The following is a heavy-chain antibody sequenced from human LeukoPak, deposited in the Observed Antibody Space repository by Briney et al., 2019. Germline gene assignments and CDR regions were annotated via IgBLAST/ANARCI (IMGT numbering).Heavy chain of an antibody. D-gene: IGHD5-24*01. J-gene: IGHJ4*02. CDR1: GFSFSTIY. Sequence: PGGSLRLSCAASGFSFSTIYMSWVRQTPGQGLEWVANINVDGTAEYYVDSVKGRFTISRDNAKNSLYLQMNSLRVEDTAVYYCAKEGRSLQTYWGQGTLVTVSS. V-gene: IGHV3-7*03. CDR3: AKEGRSLQTY. CDR2: INVDGTAE.